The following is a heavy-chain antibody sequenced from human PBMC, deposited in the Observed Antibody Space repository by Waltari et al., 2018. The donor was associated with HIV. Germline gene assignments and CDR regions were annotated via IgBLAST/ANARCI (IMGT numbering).Heavy chain of an antibody. J-gene: IGHJ4*02. Sequence: VQLVEAGVGVVQPGRSPGTSCAHPGVPFSSSWVTRARQAPGKGLEWEANIQQEGSGNYYADSVKVGFTISRGNAKNSLYLQMNSLRAEDTAVYYCASLYCSGGSCYDYWGQGTLVTVSS. CDR2: IQQEGSGN. V-gene: IGHV3-7*01. CDR3: ASLYCSGGSCYDY. CDR1: GVPFSSSW. D-gene: IGHD2-15*01.